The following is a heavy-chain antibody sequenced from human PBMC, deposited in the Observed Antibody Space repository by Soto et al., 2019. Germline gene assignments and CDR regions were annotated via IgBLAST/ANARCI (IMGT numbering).Heavy chain of an antibody. CDR2: IYYSGST. D-gene: IGHD3-10*01. Sequence: PSETLSLTCTVSGGSISTYYWNWIRQPPGKGLEWIAYIYYSGSTNYNPSLKSRVTISVDTSKNQFSLRLTSVTAADTAVYYCARGPALWFGELFTLNDYWGQGTLVTVSS. CDR3: ARGPALWFGELFTLNDY. CDR1: GGSISTYY. V-gene: IGHV4-59*12. J-gene: IGHJ4*02.